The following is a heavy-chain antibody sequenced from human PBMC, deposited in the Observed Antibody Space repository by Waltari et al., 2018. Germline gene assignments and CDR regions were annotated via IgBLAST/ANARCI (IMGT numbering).Heavy chain of an antibody. J-gene: IGHJ5*02. CDR1: GGSISSSSYY. CDR3: ARGDDYGDYLNWFDP. D-gene: IGHD4-17*01. CDR2: IYYSGRT. Sequence: QLQLQESGPGLVKPSETLSLTCTVSGGSISSSSYYWGWIRQPPGKGLEWIGSIYYSGRTYYNPSLKSRVTISVDTSKNQFSLKLSSVTAADTAVYYCARGDDYGDYLNWFDPWGQGTLVTVSS. V-gene: IGHV4-39*07.